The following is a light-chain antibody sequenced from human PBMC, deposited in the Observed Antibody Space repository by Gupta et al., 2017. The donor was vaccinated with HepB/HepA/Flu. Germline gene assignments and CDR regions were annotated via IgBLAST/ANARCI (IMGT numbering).Light chain of an antibody. CDR1: QSISSW. CDR3: QQYNDYSWT. V-gene: IGKV1-5*03. J-gene: IGKJ1*01. CDR2: KAS. Sequence: DIQMTQSPSTLSASVGDRVTITCRATQSISSWLAWYQQKPGKAPKVLIYKASNLESGVPSRFSGSGSGTESTLTISSLQPDDFATYYCQQYNDYSWTFGQGTKVEI.